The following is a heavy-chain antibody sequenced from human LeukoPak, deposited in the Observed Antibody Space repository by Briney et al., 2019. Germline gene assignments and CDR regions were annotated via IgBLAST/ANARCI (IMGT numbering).Heavy chain of an antibody. CDR3: ARDSTSSSIHL. CDR2: IYDSGST. J-gene: IGHJ4*02. V-gene: IGHV4-59*01. CDR1: GGSISSYY. Sequence: KASETLSLTCTVSGGSISSYYCSWIRQPPGKGLEWIGYIYDSGSTNYNPSLKSRVTISVDTSKNQFSLKLSSVTAADTAVYYCARDSTSSSIHLWGQGTLVTVSS. D-gene: IGHD6-13*01.